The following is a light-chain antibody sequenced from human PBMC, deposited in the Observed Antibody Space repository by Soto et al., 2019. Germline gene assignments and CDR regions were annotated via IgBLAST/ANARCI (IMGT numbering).Light chain of an antibody. J-gene: IGKJ1*01. V-gene: IGKV1-8*01. CDR3: QQYYTYPRT. CDR1: QGIGTY. CDR2: AAS. Sequence: AIRMTQSPSSLSASIGDRVTITCRASQGIGTYLAWYQQKPGKAPNLLIYAASILESGVPSRFSGSGSGSDFTLTISNLQSEDFATYYCQQYYTYPRTFCQGTKVEIK.